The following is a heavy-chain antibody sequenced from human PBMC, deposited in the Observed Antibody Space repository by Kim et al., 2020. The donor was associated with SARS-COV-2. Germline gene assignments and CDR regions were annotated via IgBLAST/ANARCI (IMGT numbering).Heavy chain of an antibody. CDR1: GFTFGDYA. J-gene: IGHJ6*03. D-gene: IGHD6-19*01. V-gene: IGHV3-49*04. CDR2: IRSKAYGGTT. CDR3: TRCSSGWYGPYYYYYYYMDV. Sequence: GGSLRLSCTASGFTFGDYAMSWVRQAPGKGLEWVGFIRSKAYGGTTEYAASVKGRFTISRDDSKSIAYLQMNSLKTEDTAVYYCTRCSSGWYGPYYYYYYYMDVWGKGTTVTVSS.